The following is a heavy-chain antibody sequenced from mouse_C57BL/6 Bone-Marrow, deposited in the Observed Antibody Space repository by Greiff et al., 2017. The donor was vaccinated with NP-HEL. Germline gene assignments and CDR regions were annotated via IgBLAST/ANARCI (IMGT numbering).Heavy chain of an antibody. J-gene: IGHJ4*01. CDR3: ARLGYYAMDY. CDR1: GYTFTSYW. CDR2: IDPSDSET. V-gene: IGHV1-52*01. Sequence: QVQLKQPGAELVRPGSSVKLSCKASGYTFTSYWMHWVKQRPIQGLEWIGNIDPSDSETHYNQKFKDKATLTVDKSSSTAYMQLSSLTSEDSAVYYCARLGYYAMDYWGQGTSVTVSS.